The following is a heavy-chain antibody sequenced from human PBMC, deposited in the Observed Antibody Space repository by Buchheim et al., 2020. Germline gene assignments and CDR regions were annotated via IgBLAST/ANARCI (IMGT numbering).Heavy chain of an antibody. Sequence: QVQLVESGGGVVQPGRSLRLSCAASGFTFSSYGMHWVRQAPGKGLEWVAFIRYDGSNKYYADSVKGRFTISRDNSKNKLYLQMNSLRAEDTAVYYCAKTFSPYYSSTSCYGYYYYYGMDVWGQGTT. J-gene: IGHJ6*02. CDR3: AKTFSPYYSSTSCYGYYYYYGMDV. CDR1: GFTFSSYG. D-gene: IGHD2-2*01. CDR2: IRYDGSNK. V-gene: IGHV3-30*02.